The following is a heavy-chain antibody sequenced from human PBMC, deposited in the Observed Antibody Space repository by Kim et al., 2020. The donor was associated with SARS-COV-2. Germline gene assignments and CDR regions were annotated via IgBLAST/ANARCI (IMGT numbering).Heavy chain of an antibody. D-gene: IGHD6-19*01. CDR1: GFTFSSYG. CDR3: AREAQWLVRWDWGLFDY. V-gene: IGHV3-33*01. Sequence: GGSLRLSCAASGFTFSSYGMHWVRQAPGKGLEWVAVIWYDGSNKYYADSVKGRFTISRDNSKNTLYLQMNSLRAEDTAVYYCAREAQWLVRWDWGLFDYWGQGTLVTVSS. J-gene: IGHJ4*02. CDR2: IWYDGSNK.